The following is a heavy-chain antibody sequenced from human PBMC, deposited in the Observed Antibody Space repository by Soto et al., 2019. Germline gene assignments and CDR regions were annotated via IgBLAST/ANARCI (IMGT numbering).Heavy chain of an antibody. Sequence: QVRLQESGPRLVKPSGTLSLTCSVSGGSITNSNWWTWVRLPPAKGLEWIGDIYHAGSTKYNPSLERRVTISVDTSKNQFALTLTSVTAADTAVYFCARGPPIVGNTTPLDSWGRGTLVTVSS. CDR1: GGSITNSNW. CDR3: ARGPPIVGNTTPLDS. CDR2: IYHAGST. D-gene: IGHD1-26*01. V-gene: IGHV4-4*02. J-gene: IGHJ4*02.